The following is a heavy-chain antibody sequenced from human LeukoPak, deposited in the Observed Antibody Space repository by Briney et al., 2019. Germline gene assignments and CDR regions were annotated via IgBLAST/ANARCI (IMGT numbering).Heavy chain of an antibody. CDR1: AYTFSTYY. CDR3: ARVHARDYYYYYYMDV. J-gene: IGHJ6*03. Sequence: ASVKVSCKVSAYTFSTYYLHWVRQAPGQGLECMGMINPSDGSTSYAQKFQGRVTMTRDKSTSTVYMELRSLRSEDTAVYYCARVHARDYYYYYYMDVWGKGTTVTVSS. V-gene: IGHV1-46*01. CDR2: INPSDGST.